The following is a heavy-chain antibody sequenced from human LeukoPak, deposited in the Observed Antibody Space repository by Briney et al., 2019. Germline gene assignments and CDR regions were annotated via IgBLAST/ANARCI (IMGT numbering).Heavy chain of an antibody. J-gene: IGHJ6*03. V-gene: IGHV4-39*07. CDR1: GGSIGGSSYY. Sequence: SETLSLTCSVSGGSIGGSSYYWGWVRQPPGQGLEWIGTVYSSGTTYYNPSLKSRATISVDTSHNQFSLKVTSVTAADTAVYYCARDPSYYYMDVWGKGTTVTVS. CDR3: ARDPSYYYMDV. CDR2: VYSSGTT.